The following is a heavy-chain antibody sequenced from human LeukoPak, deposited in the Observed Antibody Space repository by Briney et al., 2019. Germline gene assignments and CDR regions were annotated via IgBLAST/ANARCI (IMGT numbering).Heavy chain of an antibody. V-gene: IGHV4-59*01. CDR2: IYYSGST. J-gene: IGHJ5*02. D-gene: IGHD2-15*01. CDR1: GGSISSYY. Sequence: SETLSHTCTVSGGSISSYYWSWIRQPPGKGLEWIGYIYYSGSTNYNPSLKSRVTISVDTSKNQFSLKLSSVTAADTAMYYCARVFVYCSGGSCYWGWFDPWGQGTLVTVSS. CDR3: ARVFVYCSGGSCYWGWFDP.